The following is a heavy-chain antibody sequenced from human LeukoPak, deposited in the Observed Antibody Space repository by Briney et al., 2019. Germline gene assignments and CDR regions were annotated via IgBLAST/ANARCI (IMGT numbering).Heavy chain of an antibody. CDR3: ARRYSSDY. CDR1: GFSFSNYA. CDR2: IYSGGST. V-gene: IGHV3-66*02. Sequence: GGSLRLSCAASGFSFSNYAVNWVRQAPGKGLEWVSVIYSGGSTYYADSVKGRFTISRDNSKNTLYLQMNSLRAEDTAVYYCARRYSSDYWGQGTLVTVSS. J-gene: IGHJ4*02. D-gene: IGHD6-13*01.